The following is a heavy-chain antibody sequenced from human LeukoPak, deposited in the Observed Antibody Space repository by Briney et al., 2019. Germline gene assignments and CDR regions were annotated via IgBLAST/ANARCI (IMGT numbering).Heavy chain of an antibody. Sequence: GGSLRLSCAASGFTFSSYWMNWARQSPGKGLEWVASINHNGNVNYYVDSVKGRFTIPRDNAKNSLYLQMSNLRAEDTAVYFCARGGGLDVWGQGATVTVSS. D-gene: IGHD3-16*01. CDR2: INHNGNVN. CDR1: GFTFSSYW. J-gene: IGHJ6*02. CDR3: ARGGGLDV. V-gene: IGHV3-7*03.